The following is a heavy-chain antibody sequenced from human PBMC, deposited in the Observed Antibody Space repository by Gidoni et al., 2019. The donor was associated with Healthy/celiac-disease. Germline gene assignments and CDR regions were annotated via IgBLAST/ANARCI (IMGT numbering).Heavy chain of an antibody. D-gene: IGHD1-26*01. V-gene: IGHV3-23*01. CDR2: ISGSGGST. Sequence: EVQLLESGGGLVQPGGSLRLSCAASGFTCSSYAMSWVRQAPGKGLEWVSAISGSGGSTYYADSVKGRFTISRDNSKNTLYLQMKSLRAEDTAVYYCAKRPRWERSFDYWGQGTLVTVSS. CDR1: GFTCSSYA. CDR3: AKRPRWERSFDY. J-gene: IGHJ4*02.